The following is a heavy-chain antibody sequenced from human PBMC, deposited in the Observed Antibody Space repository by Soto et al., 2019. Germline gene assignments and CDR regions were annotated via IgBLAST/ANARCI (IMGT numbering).Heavy chain of an antibody. CDR2: IFYAGTT. V-gene: IGHV4-59*02. D-gene: IGHD2-15*01. Sequence: SETLSLTCTVSGGSVSGYYWSWIRQPPGKGLEWLGYIFYAGTTLYNPSVQSRVSITVDTSKNQFSLKLSSVTAADTAVYYCTRNDIIPKLLYGLDVWGQGTTVTVSS. J-gene: IGHJ6*02. CDR3: TRNDIIPKLLYGLDV. CDR1: GGSVSGYY.